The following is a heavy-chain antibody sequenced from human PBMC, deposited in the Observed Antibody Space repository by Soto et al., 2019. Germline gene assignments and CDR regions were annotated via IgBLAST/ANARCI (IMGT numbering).Heavy chain of an antibody. CDR3: ARTSFDDIFTAYYSLFDY. J-gene: IGHJ4*02. V-gene: IGHV4-31*01. D-gene: IGHD3-9*01. Sequence: QVQLQESGPGLVKPSQTLTLTCTVSGGSISSGSFYWSWILQHPGKGLEWIGHMSDSGSSYYNPSRDSQDTISVDTSNNQFSLKLSAVTVADMAVYFSARTSFDDIFTAYYSLFDYWGQGTLVTVSS. CDR1: GGSISSGSFY. CDR2: MSDSGSS.